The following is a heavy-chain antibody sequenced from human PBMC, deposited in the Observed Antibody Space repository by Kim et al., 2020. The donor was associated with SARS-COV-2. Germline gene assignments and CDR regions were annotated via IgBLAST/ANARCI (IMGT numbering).Heavy chain of an antibody. CDR2: IYYSGST. D-gene: IGHD6-19*01. Sequence: SETLSLTCTVSGGSISSSSYYWGWIRQPPGKGLEWIGSIYYSGSTYYNPSLKSRVTISVDTSKNQFSLKLSSVTAADTAVYYCAKRIAVAALFWYFDLWGRGTLVTVSS. CDR3: AKRIAVAALFWYFDL. J-gene: IGHJ2*01. V-gene: IGHV4-39*07. CDR1: GGSISSSSYY.